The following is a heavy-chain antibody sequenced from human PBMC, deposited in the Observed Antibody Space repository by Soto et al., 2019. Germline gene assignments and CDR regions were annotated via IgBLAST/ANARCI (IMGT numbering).Heavy chain of an antibody. CDR3: ARGGPAISGYGGQFTYYFDY. Sequence: GGSLRLSCAASGFTFSSYAMHWVRQAPGKGLEWVAVISYDGSNKYYADSVKGRFTISRDNSKNTLYLQMNSLRAEDTAVYYCARGGPAISGYGGQFTYYFDYWGQGTLVTVSS. V-gene: IGHV3-30-3*01. D-gene: IGHD5-12*01. CDR1: GFTFSSYA. CDR2: ISYDGSNK. J-gene: IGHJ4*02.